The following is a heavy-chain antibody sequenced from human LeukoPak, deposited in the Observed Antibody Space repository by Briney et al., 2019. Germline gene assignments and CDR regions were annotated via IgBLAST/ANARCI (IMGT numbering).Heavy chain of an antibody. CDR3: AYTYGN. CDR2: IFNSGTT. J-gene: IGHJ4*02. V-gene: IGHV4-59*08. Sequence: SETLSLTCTVSGGSISGYYWTWIRQPPGKGLEWVGYIFNSGTTYYIPSLRSRVIISLDQSKNQFSLKMSSVTAADTAVYFCAYTYGNWGQGTLVTVSS. D-gene: IGHD3-16*01. CDR1: GGSISGYY.